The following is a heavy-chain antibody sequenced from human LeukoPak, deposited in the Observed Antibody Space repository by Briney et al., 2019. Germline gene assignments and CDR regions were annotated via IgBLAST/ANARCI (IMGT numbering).Heavy chain of an antibody. V-gene: IGHV3-7*01. D-gene: IGHD3-9*01. CDR2: IKQDGSEK. CDR3: ARGRYYYFDY. CDR1: GFTFSSYA. J-gene: IGHJ4*02. Sequence: PGGSLRLSCAASGFTFSSYAMSWVRQAPGKGLEWVANIKQDGSEKYYVDSVKGRFTISRDNAKNSLYLQMNSLRAEDTAVYYCARGRYYYFDYWGQGTLVTVSS.